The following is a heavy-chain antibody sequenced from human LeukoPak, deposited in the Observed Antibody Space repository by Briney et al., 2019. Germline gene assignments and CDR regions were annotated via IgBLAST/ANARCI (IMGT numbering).Heavy chain of an antibody. Sequence: GGSLRLSCAASGFTFSGSAIHWVRQSSGKGLEWVGQIDKKDKGYATATAYAASVKGRFTISRDNAKNSLYLQMNSLRAEDTAVYYCAKDVRGGDHGDYTFQHWGQGTLVTVSS. V-gene: IGHV3-73*01. D-gene: IGHD4-17*01. CDR1: GFTFSGSA. J-gene: IGHJ1*01. CDR2: IDKKDKGYATAT. CDR3: AKDVRGGDHGDYTFQH.